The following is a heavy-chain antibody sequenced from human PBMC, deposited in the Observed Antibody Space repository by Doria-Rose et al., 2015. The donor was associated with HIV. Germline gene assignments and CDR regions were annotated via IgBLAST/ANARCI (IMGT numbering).Heavy chain of an antibody. D-gene: IGHD1-1*01. CDR3: ARGLLRGGWNDVDYYYGMDV. CDR1: GGSFSGYY. CDR2: INHSGST. J-gene: IGHJ6*02. Sequence: QVQLQESGAGLVKPSETLSLTCAVFGGSFSGYYWSWIRQPPGKGLEWIGAINHSGSTNYKTSLNSRVTISLDTSKTLFSLKLSSVTAADTAVYYCARGLLRGGWNDVDYYYGMDVWGQGTTVTVSS. V-gene: IGHV4-34*01.